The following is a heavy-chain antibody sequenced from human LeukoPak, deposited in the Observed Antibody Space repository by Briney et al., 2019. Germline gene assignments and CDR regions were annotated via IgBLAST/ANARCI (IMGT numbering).Heavy chain of an antibody. CDR1: GFTFSSYW. D-gene: IGHD2-2*01. CDR2: IKQDGSEK. Sequence: GGSLRLSCAASGFTFSSYWMSWVRQAPGKGLEWVANIKQDGSEKYYVDSVKGRFTISRDNAKNSLYLQMNSLRAEDTAVYYCARSIVVVPAALDYYMDVWGKGTTVTVSS. J-gene: IGHJ6*03. V-gene: IGHV3-7*01. CDR3: ARSIVVVPAALDYYMDV.